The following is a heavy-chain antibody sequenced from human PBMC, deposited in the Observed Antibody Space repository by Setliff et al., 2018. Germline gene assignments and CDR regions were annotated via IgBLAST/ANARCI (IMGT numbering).Heavy chain of an antibody. CDR1: GYNFITTG. J-gene: IGHJ4*02. CDR2: ISPYNGNT. V-gene: IGHV1-18*01. D-gene: IGHD5-12*01. CDR3: ARSSGPRVVLAADFDY. Sequence: GASVKVSCKTSGYNFITTGISWVRQAPGQGPEWMGCISPYNGNTNYAQKFQDRATMTTDTSTATVYMELKNLRSDDTAVYYCARSSGPRVVLAADFDYWGQGTLVTVSS.